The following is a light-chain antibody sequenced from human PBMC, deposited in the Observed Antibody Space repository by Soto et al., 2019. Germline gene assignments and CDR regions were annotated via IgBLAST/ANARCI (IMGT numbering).Light chain of an antibody. V-gene: IGLV2-14*01. CDR1: SSDVGGYNY. CDR3: SSYTSSHTWV. Sequence: QSALTQPASVSGSPGQSITISCTGTSSDVGGYNYVSWYQHHPGKAPKLIIYEVSNRPSGVSNRFSGSKSANTASLTISGLQAEDEADFYCSSYTSSHTWVFGGGTKVTVL. CDR2: EVS. J-gene: IGLJ3*02.